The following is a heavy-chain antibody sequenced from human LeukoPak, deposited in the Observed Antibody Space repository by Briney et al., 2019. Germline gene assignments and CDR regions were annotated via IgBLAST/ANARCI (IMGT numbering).Heavy chain of an antibody. Sequence: SETLSLTCTVSGGSISSYYWNWIRQPPGKGLEWIGSIYYSGSTYYNPSLKSRVTISVDTSKNQFSLKLSSVTAADTAVYYCATSSGSYYYWGQGTLVTVSS. D-gene: IGHD1-26*01. CDR3: ATSSGSYYY. CDR2: IYYSGST. J-gene: IGHJ4*02. V-gene: IGHV4-59*05. CDR1: GGSISSYY.